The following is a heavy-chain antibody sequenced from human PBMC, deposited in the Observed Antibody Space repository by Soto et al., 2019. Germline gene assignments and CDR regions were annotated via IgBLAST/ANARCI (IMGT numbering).Heavy chain of an antibody. CDR2: IKEDGSEK. CDR3: SRDVVVGAKALNY. D-gene: IGHD2-15*01. J-gene: IGHJ4*02. Sequence: GGTLRLTCAASGFTFSNYWMTWVRQAPGKGLEWVANIKEDGSEKHYVDSVKSRFTISRDNAKNSLYLQMHSLRVEDTAVYFCSRDVVVGAKALNYWGQGALVTVSS. V-gene: IGHV3-7*01. CDR1: GFTFSNYW.